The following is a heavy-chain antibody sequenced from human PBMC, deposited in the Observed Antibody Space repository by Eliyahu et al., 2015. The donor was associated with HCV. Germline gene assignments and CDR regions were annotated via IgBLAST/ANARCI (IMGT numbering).Heavy chain of an antibody. CDR3: AKAVLMVYAPYY. CDR1: GFTFSSYA. D-gene: IGHD2-8*01. V-gene: IGHV3-23*01. CDR2: ISGSGGST. J-gene: IGHJ4*02. Sequence: EVQLLESGGGLVQPGGSLRLSCXASGFTFSSYAMGWVRQAPGKGLEWVSAISGSGGSTYYADSVKGRFTISRDNSKNTLYLQMNSLRAEDTAVYYCAKAVLMVYAPYYWGQGTLVTVSS.